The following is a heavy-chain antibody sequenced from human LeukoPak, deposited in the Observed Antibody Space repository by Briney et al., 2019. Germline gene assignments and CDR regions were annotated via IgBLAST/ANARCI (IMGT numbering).Heavy chain of an antibody. Sequence: SETLSLTCTVSGDSIKSSSYYWGWIRQPPGKGLEWIGSIYYSGSTYYNASLKSRGTISVDTSRNQLSLKLNTVTVSETTVYFCAGQVVVVAGTGYFDYWGQGTLVTVSS. CDR3: AGQVVVVAGTGYFDY. J-gene: IGHJ4*02. CDR2: IYYSGST. D-gene: IGHD6-19*01. V-gene: IGHV4-39*01. CDR1: GDSIKSSSYY.